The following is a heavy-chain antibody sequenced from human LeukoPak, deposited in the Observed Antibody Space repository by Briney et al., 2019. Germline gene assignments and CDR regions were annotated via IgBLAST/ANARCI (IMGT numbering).Heavy chain of an antibody. J-gene: IGHJ5*02. CDR1: GYTFTSYD. Sequence: ASVKVSCKASGYTFTSYDINWVRQATGQGLEWMGWMNPNSGNTGYAQKFQGRVTMTRNTSISTAYMELSSLRSEDTAVYYCARYYDYVWGSYRSYNWFDPWGQGTLVTVSS. D-gene: IGHD3-16*02. CDR3: ARYYDYVWGSYRSYNWFDP. V-gene: IGHV1-8*01. CDR2: MNPNSGNT.